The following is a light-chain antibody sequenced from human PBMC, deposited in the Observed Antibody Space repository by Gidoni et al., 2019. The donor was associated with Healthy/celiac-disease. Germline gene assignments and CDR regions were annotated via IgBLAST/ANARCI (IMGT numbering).Light chain of an antibody. CDR2: AAS. CDR1: QSISSY. CDR3: QQSYSTPLT. Sequence: DIQMNQSPSSLSASVGDRVTITCRASQSISSYLNWYQQKPGKAPKLLIYAASSLQSGVPSRFSGSGSGTDFTLTISSLQPEDFATYYCQQSYSTPLTFGQXTKLEIK. J-gene: IGKJ2*01. V-gene: IGKV1-39*01.